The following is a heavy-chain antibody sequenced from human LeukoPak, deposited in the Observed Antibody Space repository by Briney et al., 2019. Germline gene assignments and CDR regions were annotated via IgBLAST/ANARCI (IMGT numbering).Heavy chain of an antibody. CDR1: GFSFSDYD. D-gene: IGHD6-25*01. V-gene: IGHV3-21*01. Sequence: GGSLRLSCSPSGFSFSDYDMNWVRQAPGKGLEWVSAISGRSSHVYYGESVKGRFTISRDNAKNSLYLQLDSLGVEDTAVYYCGRAFPPLRTSSAGDLWGQGTMVTVSS. J-gene: IGHJ6*02. CDR3: GRAFPPLRTSSAGDL. CDR2: ISGRSSHV.